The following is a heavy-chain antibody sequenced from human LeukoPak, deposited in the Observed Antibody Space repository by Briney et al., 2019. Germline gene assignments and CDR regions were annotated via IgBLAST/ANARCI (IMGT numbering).Heavy chain of an antibody. J-gene: IGHJ4*02. CDR3: ARDRAVVVIAAPAY. Sequence: ASVKVSCKASGYTFTNYGVSWVRQAPGQGLEWMGWISASNGNTNYAQNLQGRITMTTDTSTNTAYMELRSLSSDDTAVYYCARDRAVVVIAAPAYWGQGTLVTVSS. CDR2: ISASNGNT. D-gene: IGHD2-15*01. V-gene: IGHV1-18*01. CDR1: GYTFTNYG.